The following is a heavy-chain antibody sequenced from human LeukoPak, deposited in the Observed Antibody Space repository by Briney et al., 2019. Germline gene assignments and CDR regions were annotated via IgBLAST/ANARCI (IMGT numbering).Heavy chain of an antibody. Sequence: GGPLRLSCAASGFTFSSYGMHWVRQAPGKGLEWVAFIRYDGSNKYYADSVKGRFTISRDNSKNTLYLQMNSLRAEDTALYYCAKDRIAAAAPDFDYWGQGTLVTVSS. J-gene: IGHJ4*02. CDR2: IRYDGSNK. CDR1: GFTFSSYG. CDR3: AKDRIAAAAPDFDY. V-gene: IGHV3-30*02. D-gene: IGHD6-13*01.